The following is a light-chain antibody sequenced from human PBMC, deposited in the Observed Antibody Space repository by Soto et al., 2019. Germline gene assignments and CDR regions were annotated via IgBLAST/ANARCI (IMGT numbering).Light chain of an antibody. CDR1: QNITSNF. V-gene: IGKV3-20*01. J-gene: IGKJ4*01. Sequence: VLTQSPGTLSLSPGEGVTLSCRASQNITSNFLAWYQQKPGQSPMLLLYGSSTRATGIPDRFSVSGSATDFTLTISRLEPEDFAVYYCQQYGDSFSFGGGTKVEI. CDR3: QQYGDSFS. CDR2: GSS.